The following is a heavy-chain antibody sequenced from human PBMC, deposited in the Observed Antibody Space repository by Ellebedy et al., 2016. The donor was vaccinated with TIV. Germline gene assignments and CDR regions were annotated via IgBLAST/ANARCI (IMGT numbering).Heavy chain of an antibody. D-gene: IGHD6-13*01. CDR1: GFIFSNYW. CDR3: ARVRMFPGIAVDI. J-gene: IGHJ3*02. CDR2: ISSDGRSI. Sequence: GESLKISCAASGFIFSNYWMHSVRQAPGKGLVWVSRISSDGRSISYAESVKGRFSMSRDNAANTLDLQMHSLRAEDTAVYYCARVRMFPGIAVDIWGQGTTVTVSS. V-gene: IGHV3-74*01.